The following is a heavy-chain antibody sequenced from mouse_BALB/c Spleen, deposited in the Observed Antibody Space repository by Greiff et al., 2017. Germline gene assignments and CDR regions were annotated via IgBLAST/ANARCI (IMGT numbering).Heavy chain of an antibody. CDR2: ISSGGSYT. V-gene: IGHV5-6-4*01. J-gene: IGHJ2*01. CDR3: TREATSLFDY. D-gene: IGHD1-2*01. Sequence: EVHLVESGGGLVKPGGSLKLSCAASGFTFSSYTMSWVRQTPEKRLEWVATISSGGSYTYYPDSVKGRFTISRDNAKNTLYLQMSSLKSEDTAMYYCTREATSLFDYWGQGTTLTVSS. CDR1: GFTFSSYT.